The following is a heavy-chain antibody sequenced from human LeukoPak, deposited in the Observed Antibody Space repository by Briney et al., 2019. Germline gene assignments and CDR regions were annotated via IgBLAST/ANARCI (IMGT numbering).Heavy chain of an antibody. Sequence: GASVKVSCKTSGYTFTRYYMQWVRQAPGHGLEWMGIINPISGATDYAQKFQGRVTMTRDTSTSTVYMELSSLTSEDTAVYYCARESAGSDMGKALDIWGQGTMVTVSS. CDR3: ARESAGSDMGKALDI. V-gene: IGHV1-46*01. D-gene: IGHD2-15*01. CDR2: INPISGAT. J-gene: IGHJ3*02. CDR1: GYTFTRYY.